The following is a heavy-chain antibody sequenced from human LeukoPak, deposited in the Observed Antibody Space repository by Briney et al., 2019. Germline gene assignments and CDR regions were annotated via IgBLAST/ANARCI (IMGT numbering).Heavy chain of an antibody. CDR2: INHSGST. D-gene: IGHD2-2*01. V-gene: IGHV4-34*01. CDR3: ARPKGYCSSTSCPRSNAFDI. CDR1: GGSFSGYY. J-gene: IGHJ3*02. Sequence: PSETLSLTCAGYGGSFSGYYWSWIRQPPGKGLEWIGEINHSGSTNYNPSLKSRVTISVDTSKNQFSLKLSSVTAADTAVYYCARPKGYCSSTSCPRSNAFDIWGQGTMVTVSS.